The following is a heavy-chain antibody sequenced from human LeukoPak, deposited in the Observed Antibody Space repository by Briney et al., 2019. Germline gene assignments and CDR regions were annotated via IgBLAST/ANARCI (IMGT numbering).Heavy chain of an antibody. J-gene: IGHJ4*02. CDR3: VRDVDTSMAYYFDC. Sequence: ASVKVSCKASGYTFTSYGISWVRQAPGQGLEWMGWISAYNGNTNYAQRVQGRVTMTTDTSTSTAYMELRSLRSDDTAVYYCVRDVDTSMAYYFDCWGQGTLVTVSS. CDR2: ISAYNGNT. V-gene: IGHV1-18*01. CDR1: GYTFTSYG. D-gene: IGHD5-18*01.